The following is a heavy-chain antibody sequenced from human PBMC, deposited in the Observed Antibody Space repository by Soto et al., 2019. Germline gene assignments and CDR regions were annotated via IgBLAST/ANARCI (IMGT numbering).Heavy chain of an antibody. CDR2: IKGKTDGETT. CDR1: GFIFTNAW. V-gene: IGHV3-15*07. Sequence: VQLVESGGGLVQPGGSLRLSCAVSGFIFTNAWMNWVRQTPGKGLEWVGRIKGKTDGETTDYAEFVKGRFTISGDDSKNTVFLQMNSLETEDTAVYYCATSGTMVYGDSTRPHFDYRGQGTLVTVSS. CDR3: ATSGTMVYGDSTRPHFDY. D-gene: IGHD4-17*01. J-gene: IGHJ4*02.